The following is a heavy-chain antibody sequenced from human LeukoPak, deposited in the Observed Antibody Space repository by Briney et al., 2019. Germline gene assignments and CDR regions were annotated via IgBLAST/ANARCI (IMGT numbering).Heavy chain of an antibody. D-gene: IGHD3-10*01. J-gene: IGHJ4*02. CDR1: GGSFSGYY. V-gene: IGHV4-34*01. CDR3: ARGLSPRINMVRGVRPPFRGVFDY. Sequence: SETLSLTCAVYGGSFSGYYWSWIRQPPGKGLEWIGEINHSGSTNHNPSLKSRVTISVDTSKNQFSLKLSSVTAADTAVYYCARGLSPRINMVRGVRPPFRGVFDYWGQGTLVTVSS. CDR2: INHSGST.